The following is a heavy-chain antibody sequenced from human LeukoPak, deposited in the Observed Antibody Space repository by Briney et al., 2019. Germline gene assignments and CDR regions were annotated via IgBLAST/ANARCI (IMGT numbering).Heavy chain of an antibody. V-gene: IGHV3-64*01. CDR2: ISSNGGST. Sequence: PGGSLRLSCVASGFTFSSYAMHWVRQAPGKGLEYVSAISSNGGSTYYANSVKGRFTISRDNSKNTLYLQMGSLRAEDMAVYYCARVPDYCSSTSYYITRYYYYYGMDVWGQGTTVTVSS. J-gene: IGHJ6*02. CDR1: GFTFSSYA. CDR3: ARVPDYCSSTSYYITRYYYYYGMDV. D-gene: IGHD2-2*02.